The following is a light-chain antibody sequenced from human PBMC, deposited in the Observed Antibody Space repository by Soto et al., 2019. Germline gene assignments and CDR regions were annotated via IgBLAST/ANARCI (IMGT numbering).Light chain of an antibody. CDR3: AAWDDSLYGWV. CDR2: YNN. CDR1: SSNIGSNT. J-gene: IGLJ3*02. Sequence: QSVLTQPPSASGTPGQRVTISCSGSSSNIGSNTVNWYQQLPGTAPTLLIYYNNQRPSGVPDRFPGSKSGTSASLAISGLQSEDEAHYYCAAWDDSLYGWVFGGGTKVTVL. V-gene: IGLV1-44*01.